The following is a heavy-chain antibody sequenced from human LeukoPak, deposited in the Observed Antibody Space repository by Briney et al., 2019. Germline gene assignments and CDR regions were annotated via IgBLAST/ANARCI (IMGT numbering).Heavy chain of an antibody. J-gene: IGHJ1*01. D-gene: IGHD5/OR15-5a*01. CDR3: ARDNARRGSFSDYLRYFQD. V-gene: IGHV4-61*02. Sequence: PSQTLSLTCTVSGDSINSGSHYWSWIRQPAGKGLEWIGRIYASGSTNYNPSLKSRVTISVDTSKNQLSLKLSSVTTADTAVYYCARDNARRGSFSDYLRYFQDWGQGTLVTVSS. CDR1: GDSINSGSHY. CDR2: IYASGST.